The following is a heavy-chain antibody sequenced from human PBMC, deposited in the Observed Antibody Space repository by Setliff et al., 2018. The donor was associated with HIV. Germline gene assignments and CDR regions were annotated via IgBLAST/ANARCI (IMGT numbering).Heavy chain of an antibody. CDR2: ISAYNGNT. CDR3: ARELPDSSSWVDY. CDR1: GYTFTNYG. Sequence: EASVKVSCKASGYTFTNYGISWVRQAPGQGLEWMGWISAYNGNTHYAQKLQGRVTMTTDASTSTAYMELRSLRSDDTAVYYCARELPDSSSWVDYWGQGTLVTVSS. J-gene: IGHJ4*02. V-gene: IGHV1-18*01. D-gene: IGHD6-13*01.